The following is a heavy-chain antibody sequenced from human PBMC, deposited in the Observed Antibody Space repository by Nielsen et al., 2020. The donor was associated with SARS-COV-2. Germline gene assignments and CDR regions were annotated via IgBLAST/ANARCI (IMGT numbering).Heavy chain of an antibody. J-gene: IGHJ6*02. CDR1: GFIFSSYS. CDR2: ISRSSSYI. Sequence: GGSLRLSCAASGFIFSSYSMNWVRQAPGKGLEWVSSISRSSSYIYYADSVKGRFTISRDNARNSLYLQMNSLRAEDTAVYYCTKTNVGSYYYGMDVWGQGTTVTVSS. V-gene: IGHV3-21*01. D-gene: IGHD1-26*01. CDR3: TKTNVGSYYYGMDV.